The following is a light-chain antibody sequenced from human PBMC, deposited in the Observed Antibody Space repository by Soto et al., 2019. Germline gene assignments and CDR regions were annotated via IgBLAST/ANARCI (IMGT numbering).Light chain of an antibody. J-gene: IGKJ1*01. CDR2: KAS. CDR1: QSISSW. CDR3: QQYNIYSPT. Sequence: PSTLSASVGDRVTITCGASQSISSWLAWYQQKPGKAPKLLMYKASSLESGVPSRFSGSGSGTEFTLTISSLQPDDFATYYCQQYNIYSPTFGQGTKVDIK. V-gene: IGKV1-5*03.